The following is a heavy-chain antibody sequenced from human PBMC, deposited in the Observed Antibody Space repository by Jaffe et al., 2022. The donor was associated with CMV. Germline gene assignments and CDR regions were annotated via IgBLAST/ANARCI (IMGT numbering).Heavy chain of an antibody. CDR1: GGTFSSYA. D-gene: IGHD2-8*01. CDR2: IIPILGIA. Sequence: QVQLVQSGAEVKKPGSSVKVSCKASGGTFSSYAISWVRQAPGQGLEWMGRIIPILGIANYAQKFQGRVTITADKSTSTAYMELSSLRSEDTAVYYCASYQVLMLGGGWFDPWGQGTLVTVSS. V-gene: IGHV1-69*09. CDR3: ASYQVLMLGGGWFDP. J-gene: IGHJ5*02.